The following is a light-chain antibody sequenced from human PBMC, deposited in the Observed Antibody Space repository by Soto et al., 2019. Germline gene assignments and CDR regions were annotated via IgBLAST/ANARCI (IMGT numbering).Light chain of an antibody. CDR1: QSVSSSY. CDR2: GAS. V-gene: IGKV3D-20*02. J-gene: IGKJ5*01. CDR3: QQRSNWPIT. Sequence: EIVLTQSPGTLSLSPGERATRSCRASQSVSSSYLAWYQQKPGQAPRLLIYGASSRATGIPDRFSGSGSGTDFTLTISSLQPDDFAVYYCQQRSNWPITFGQGTRLEIK.